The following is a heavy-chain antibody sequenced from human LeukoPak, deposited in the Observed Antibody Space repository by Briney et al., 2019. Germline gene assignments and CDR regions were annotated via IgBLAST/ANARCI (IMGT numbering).Heavy chain of an antibody. CDR1: GFSVSSNY. CDR2: LYSGGNT. Sequence: GGSLRLSCAVSGFSVSSNYMNWVRQAPGKGLEWVSALYSGGNTHYADSVKGRFTVSRDNTKNTLYLQMNSLGTEDTAMYYCARLGIPARWFDPWGRGTLVTVSS. CDR3: ARLGIPARWFDP. V-gene: IGHV3-66*02. J-gene: IGHJ5*02. D-gene: IGHD1-26*01.